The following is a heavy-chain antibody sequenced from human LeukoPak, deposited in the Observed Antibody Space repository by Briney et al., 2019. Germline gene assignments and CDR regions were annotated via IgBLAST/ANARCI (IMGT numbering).Heavy chain of an antibody. D-gene: IGHD3-3*01. CDR3: ARAVGYVFWGGYYIGDYYFDY. Sequence: SVKVSCKASGGTFSSYAISWVRQAPGQGLEWMGGIIPIFGTANYAQKFQGRVTITADESTSTAYMELSSLRSEDTAVYYCARAVGYVFWGGYYIGDYYFDYGGQGPRATVSS. J-gene: IGHJ4*02. V-gene: IGHV1-69*13. CDR1: GGTFSSYA. CDR2: IIPIFGTA.